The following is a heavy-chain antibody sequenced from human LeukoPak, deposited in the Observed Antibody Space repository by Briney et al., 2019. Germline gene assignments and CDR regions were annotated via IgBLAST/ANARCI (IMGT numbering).Heavy chain of an antibody. CDR2: IIPIFGTA. V-gene: IGHV1-69*05. Sequence: WASVKVSCKASGGTFSSYAISWVRQAPGQGLEWMGRIIPIFGTANYAQKFQGRVTITTDESTSTAYMELSSLRSEDTAVYYCARADITMVRGVYFDYWGQGTLVTVS. CDR3: ARADITMVRGVYFDY. D-gene: IGHD3-10*01. CDR1: GGTFSSYA. J-gene: IGHJ4*02.